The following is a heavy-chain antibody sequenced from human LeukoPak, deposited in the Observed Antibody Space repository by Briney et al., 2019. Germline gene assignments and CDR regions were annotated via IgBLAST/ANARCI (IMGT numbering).Heavy chain of an antibody. CDR2: ISSNGGST. CDR3: ARDWSSSWYSAFDI. J-gene: IGHJ3*02. Sequence: GGSLRLSCAASGFTFSSYAMHWVRQAPGKGLEYVSAISSNGGSTYYANSVKGRFTISRDNSKNTLFLQMGSLRAEDMAVYCCARDWSSSWYSAFDIWGQGTMVTVSS. CDR1: GFTFSSYA. V-gene: IGHV3-64*01. D-gene: IGHD6-13*01.